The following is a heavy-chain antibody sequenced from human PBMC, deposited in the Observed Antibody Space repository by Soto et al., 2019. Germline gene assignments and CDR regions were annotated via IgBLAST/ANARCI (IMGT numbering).Heavy chain of an antibody. CDR1: GGSISSGGYY. CDR3: ASLQSLDYDILTGYYNSVWFDP. J-gene: IGHJ5*02. Sequence: PSETLSLTCTVSGGSISSGGYYWSWIRQHPGKGLEWIGSIYYSGSTYYNPSLKSRVTISVDTSKNQFSLKLSSVTAADTAVYYCASLQSLDYDILTGYYNSVWFDPWGQGTLVTVSS. V-gene: IGHV4-39*01. CDR2: IYYSGST. D-gene: IGHD3-9*01.